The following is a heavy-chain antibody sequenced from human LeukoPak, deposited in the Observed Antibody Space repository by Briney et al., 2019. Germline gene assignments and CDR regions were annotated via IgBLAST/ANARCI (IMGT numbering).Heavy chain of an antibody. J-gene: IGHJ4*02. D-gene: IGHD3-3*01. CDR1: GFTFSSYA. V-gene: IGHV3-23*01. CDR3: AKDYYDFWSRLDY. CDR2: ISGSGGST. Sequence: GGSLRLSCAASGFTFSSYAMSWVRQAPGKRLEWVSAISGSGGSTYYADSVKGRFTISRDNSKNTLYLQMNSLRAEDTAVYYCAKDYYDFWSRLDYWGQGTLVTVSS.